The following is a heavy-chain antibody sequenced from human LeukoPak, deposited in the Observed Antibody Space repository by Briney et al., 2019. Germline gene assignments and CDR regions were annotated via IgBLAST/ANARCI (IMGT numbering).Heavy chain of an antibody. CDR2: ISYDGSNK. V-gene: IGHV3-30-3*01. Sequence: QPGGSLRLSCAASGFTFSSYAMHWVRQAPGKGLEWVAVISYDGSNKYYADSVKGRFTISRDNSKNTLYLQMNSLRAEDTAVYYCARDLYSYGDFDYWGQGTLVTVSS. CDR3: ARDLYSYGDFDY. D-gene: IGHD5-18*01. J-gene: IGHJ4*02. CDR1: GFTFSSYA.